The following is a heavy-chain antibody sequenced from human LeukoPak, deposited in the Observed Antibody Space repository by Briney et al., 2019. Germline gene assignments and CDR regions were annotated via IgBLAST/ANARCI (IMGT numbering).Heavy chain of an antibody. CDR1: VSTLNTYW. CDR3: ARETRGLVGSY. Sequence: GGSLRLSCAASVSTLNTYWMTWFRQTAGKGLEWVANLKQDGSDRYYVDSVKGRFTISRDNTENSLYLQMNSLRAEDTAVYYCARETRGLVGSYWGRGALVTVSP. D-gene: IGHD2-8*02. V-gene: IGHV3-7*05. J-gene: IGHJ4*02. CDR2: LKQDGSDR.